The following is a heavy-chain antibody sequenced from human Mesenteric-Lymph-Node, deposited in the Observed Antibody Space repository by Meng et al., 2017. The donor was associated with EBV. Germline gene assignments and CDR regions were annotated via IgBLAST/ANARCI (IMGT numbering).Heavy chain of an antibody. Sequence: GELGQSGAEVKKPGSSVKVSCKASGGTFSSYAISWVRQAPGQGLEWMGGIIPIFDTANYAQKFQGRFQGRVTITADESTSTVYMELSSLRSEDTAVYYCARTYRSGWYFFDFWGQGTLVTVSS. CDR1: GGTFSSYA. CDR3: ARTYRSGWYFFDF. V-gene: IGHV1-69*01. J-gene: IGHJ4*01. D-gene: IGHD6-19*01. CDR2: IIPIFDTA.